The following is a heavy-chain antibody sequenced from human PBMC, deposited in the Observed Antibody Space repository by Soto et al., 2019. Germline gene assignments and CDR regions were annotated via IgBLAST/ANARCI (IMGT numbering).Heavy chain of an antibody. V-gene: IGHV3-72*01. CDR2: VRNRRDSYTT. Sequence: GGSLRLSCAASGFNFGDYHMNWVRQAPGKGLEWVGRVRNRRDSYTTEDAATVRPRFTISRDDSKNSLYLQMNSLRTDDAAVYYCVGESYYRLDYWGQGALVTVSS. CDR1: GFNFGDYH. J-gene: IGHJ4*02. CDR3: VGESYYRLDY. D-gene: IGHD3-16*01.